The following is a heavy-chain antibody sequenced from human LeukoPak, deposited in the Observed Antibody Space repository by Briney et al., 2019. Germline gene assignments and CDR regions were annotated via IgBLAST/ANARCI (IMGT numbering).Heavy chain of an antibody. CDR3: ARDLVELPGY. J-gene: IGHJ4*02. Sequence: GGSLRLSCAASGFSFSSYGMHWVRQAPGKGLEWVANIKQDGSEKYYVDSVKGRFTISRDNAKNSLYLQMNSLRAEDTAVYYCARDLVELPGYWGQGTLVTVSS. V-gene: IGHV3-7*03. D-gene: IGHD1-26*01. CDR2: IKQDGSEK. CDR1: GFSFSSYG.